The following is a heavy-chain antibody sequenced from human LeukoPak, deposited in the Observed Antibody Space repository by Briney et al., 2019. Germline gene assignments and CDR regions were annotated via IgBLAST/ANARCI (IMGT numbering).Heavy chain of an antibody. CDR3: ARFHGGHDFWWWDY. D-gene: IGHD3-3*01. J-gene: IGHJ4*02. V-gene: IGHV4-39*07. CDR1: GGSISSSSYY. Sequence: SETLSLTCTVSGGSISSSSYYWGWIRQPPGRGLEWIGSIYYSGTTYYNPSLKSRVTISVDTSKNQFSLKLSSVTAADTAVYYCARFHGGHDFWWWDYWGQGTLVTVSS. CDR2: IYYSGTT.